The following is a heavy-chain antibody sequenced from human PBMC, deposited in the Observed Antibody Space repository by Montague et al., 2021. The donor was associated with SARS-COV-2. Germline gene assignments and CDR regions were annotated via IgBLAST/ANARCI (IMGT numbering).Heavy chain of an antibody. CDR2: IYYSGST. CDR1: GGSIGSGGYY. J-gene: IGHJ3*02. V-gene: IGHV4-31*03. Sequence: TLSLTCTVSGGSIGSGGYYWSWIRQHPGKGLEWIGYIYYSGSTYYNPSLKSRVTISVDTSKNQFSLKLSSVTAADTAVYYCARERRSPMLVVVRRHAFDIWGQGTMVTVSS. CDR3: ARERRSPMLVVVRRHAFDI. D-gene: IGHD3-22*01.